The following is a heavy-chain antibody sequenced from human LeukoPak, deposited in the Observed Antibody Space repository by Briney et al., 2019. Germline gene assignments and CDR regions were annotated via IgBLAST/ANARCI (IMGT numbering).Heavy chain of an antibody. V-gene: IGHV3-74*01. D-gene: IGHD3-22*01. Sequence: GGSLRLTCTASGFTFSGFWMYWVRQVPGKGLVSVSRINTDGSSTSYADSVKGRFTISRDSAKNTLYLQMNSLRAEDTALYYCVRDSSASYWGQGTLVTVSS. CDR3: VRDSSASY. CDR2: INTDGSST. J-gene: IGHJ4*02. CDR1: GFTFSGFW.